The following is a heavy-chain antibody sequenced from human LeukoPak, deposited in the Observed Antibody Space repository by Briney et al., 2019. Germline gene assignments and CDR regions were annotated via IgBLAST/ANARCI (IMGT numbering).Heavy chain of an antibody. V-gene: IGHV4-34*01. CDR2: IYHSGST. CDR3: ARGSEWLVRWFDP. D-gene: IGHD6-19*01. J-gene: IGHJ5*02. CDR1: GGSFSGYY. Sequence: SETLSLTCAVYGGSFSGYYWNWIRQPPGQGLEWIGEIYHSGSTNYNPSLKSRVTISVDKSKNQFSLKLSSVTAADTAVYYCARGSEWLVRWFDPWGQGTLVTVSS.